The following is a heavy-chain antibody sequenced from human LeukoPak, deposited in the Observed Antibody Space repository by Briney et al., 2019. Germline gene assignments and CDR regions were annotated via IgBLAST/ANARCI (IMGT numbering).Heavy chain of an antibody. CDR2: INPNTGGT. CDR3: ARTFFSGSGTSFYYYMDV. Sequence: ASVKVSCKASGYTFSVYYINWVRQAPGQGLEWMGWINPNTGGTNYAQKFQGRVTMTRDMSISTVYMELSSLRYDDSAVFYCARTFFSGSGTSFYYYMDVWGKGTTVTISS. J-gene: IGHJ6*03. V-gene: IGHV1-2*02. CDR1: GYTFSVYY. D-gene: IGHD3-10*01.